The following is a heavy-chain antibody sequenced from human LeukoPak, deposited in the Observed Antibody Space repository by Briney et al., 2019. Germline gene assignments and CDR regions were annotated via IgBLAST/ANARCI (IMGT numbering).Heavy chain of an antibody. CDR1: GYTFTSYD. CDR3: ARAGGDYYDSSGSDYFDY. D-gene: IGHD3-22*01. CDR2: MNPNSGNT. V-gene: IGHV1-8*01. J-gene: IGHJ4*02. Sequence: ASVKVSCKASGYTFTSYDINWVRQATGQGLEWMGWMNPNSGNTGYAQKFQGRVTMTRNTSISTAYMELSSLRSEDTAVYYCARAGGDYYDSSGSDYFDYWGQGTLVTVSS.